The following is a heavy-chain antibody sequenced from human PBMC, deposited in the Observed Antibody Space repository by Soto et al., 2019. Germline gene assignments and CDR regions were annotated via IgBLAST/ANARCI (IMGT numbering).Heavy chain of an antibody. CDR2: INAGNGNK. D-gene: IGHD2-21*02. J-gene: IGHJ4*02. V-gene: IGHV1-3*01. CDR1: GYTFTSYA. CDR3: ARSIVVVTALDY. Sequence: ASVKVSCKASGYTFTSYAMHWVRQAPGQRLEWMGGINAGNGNKKYSQKFQGRVTITRDTSASTAYMELSSLRSEDTAVYYCARSIVVVTALDYWGQGTLVTVSS.